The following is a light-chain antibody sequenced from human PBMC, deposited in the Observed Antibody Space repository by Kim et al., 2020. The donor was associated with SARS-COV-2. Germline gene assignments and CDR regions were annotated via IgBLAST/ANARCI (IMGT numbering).Light chain of an antibody. Sequence: SYELTQPPSVSVSPGQTASITCSGDKLGDKYACXYQQKPGQSPVLVIYQDSKRPSGIPERFSGPNSGNTATLTISGTQAMDEADFYCQAWDSSTSVFGGG. CDR3: QAWDSSTSV. CDR1: KLGDKY. V-gene: IGLV3-1*01. CDR2: QDS. J-gene: IGLJ2*01.